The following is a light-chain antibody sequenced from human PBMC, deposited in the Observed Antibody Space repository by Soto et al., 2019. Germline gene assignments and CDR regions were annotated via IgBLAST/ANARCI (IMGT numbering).Light chain of an antibody. CDR3: QQYGSSLFT. J-gene: IGKJ3*01. V-gene: IGKV3-20*01. CDR1: QSVSSKY. Sequence: EIVLTQSPGTLSLSPGERATLSCRASQSVSSKYLAWYQQKPGQAPRVLIYGTSIRASGVPERFSGGESGTDFTLTITRLEPEDFAVYYCQQYGSSLFTFGPGT. CDR2: GTS.